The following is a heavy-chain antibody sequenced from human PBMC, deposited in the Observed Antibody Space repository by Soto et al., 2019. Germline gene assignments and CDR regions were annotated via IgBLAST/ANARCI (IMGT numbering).Heavy chain of an antibody. CDR3: AKDRVIQLLPIWPDP. Sequence: QVHLVESGGGVFQPGTSLRLSCAASGFSFSKYGMHWVRQAPGKGLEWVAVVSSDGNNKYYADSVKGRFTISRDNSNNTLYLQVDSLRVDDTALYYCAKDRVIQLLPIWPDPWGQGTLVTVSS. J-gene: IGHJ5*02. CDR1: GFSFSKYG. CDR2: VSSDGNNK. V-gene: IGHV3-30*18. D-gene: IGHD2-2*01.